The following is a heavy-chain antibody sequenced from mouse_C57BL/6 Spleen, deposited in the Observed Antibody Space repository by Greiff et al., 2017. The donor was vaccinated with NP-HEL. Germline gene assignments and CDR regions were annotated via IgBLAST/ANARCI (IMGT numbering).Heavy chain of an antibody. J-gene: IGHJ1*03. Sequence: DVKLQESGPGMVKPSQSLSLTCTVTGYSITSGYDWHWIRHFPGNKLEWMGYISYSGSTNYNPSLKSRISITHDTSKNHFFLKLNSVTTEDTAAYYCARSWVPRYWYFDVWGTGTTVTVSS. D-gene: IGHD4-1*01. CDR2: ISYSGST. CDR1: GYSITSGYD. CDR3: ARSWVPRYWYFDV. V-gene: IGHV3-1*01.